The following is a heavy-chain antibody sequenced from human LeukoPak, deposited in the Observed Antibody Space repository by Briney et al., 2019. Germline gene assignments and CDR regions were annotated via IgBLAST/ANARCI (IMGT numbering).Heavy chain of an antibody. J-gene: IGHJ4*02. V-gene: IGHV4-59*01. Sequence: SETLSLTCTVSGGSISGYYWSWIRQPPGKGLEWVGYISYSGSTNYNPSLNSRVTISVDTSKNQFSLKLSSVTAADTAVYYCARDGRAGSLFAYWGQGTLVTVSS. CDR1: GGSISGYY. D-gene: IGHD6-19*01. CDR2: ISYSGST. CDR3: ARDGRAGSLFAY.